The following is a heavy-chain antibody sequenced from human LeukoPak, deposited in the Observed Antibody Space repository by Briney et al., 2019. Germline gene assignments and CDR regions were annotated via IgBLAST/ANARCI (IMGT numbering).Heavy chain of an antibody. CDR2: IYHSGST. Sequence: PSETLSLTCAVSGGSISSGGYSWSWIRQPPGKGLEWIRYIYHSGSTYYNPSLKSRVTISVDRSKNQFSLKLSSVAAADTAVYYCARGRHYYGSGSYYADQIFDYWGQGTLVTVSS. CDR3: ARGRHYYGSGSYYADQIFDY. CDR1: GGSISSGGYS. D-gene: IGHD3-10*01. V-gene: IGHV4-30-2*01. J-gene: IGHJ4*02.